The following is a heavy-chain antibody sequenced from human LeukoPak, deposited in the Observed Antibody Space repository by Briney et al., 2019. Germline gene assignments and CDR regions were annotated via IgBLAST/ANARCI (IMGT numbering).Heavy chain of an antibody. Sequence: GGSLRLSCAASGFTFSSYAMSWVRQAPGKGLEWVSAISGSGGSTYYADSVKGRFTISRDNFKNTLYLQMNSLRAEDTAVYYCAKDLRYCSGGSCYPGDAFDIWGQGTMVTVSS. D-gene: IGHD2-15*01. CDR1: GFTFSSYA. V-gene: IGHV3-23*01. CDR2: ISGSGGST. J-gene: IGHJ3*02. CDR3: AKDLRYCSGGSCYPGDAFDI.